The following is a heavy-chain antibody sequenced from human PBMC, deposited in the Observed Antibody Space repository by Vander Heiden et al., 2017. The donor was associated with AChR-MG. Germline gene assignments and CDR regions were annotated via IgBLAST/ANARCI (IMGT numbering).Heavy chain of an antibody. CDR2: ISYDGSKK. D-gene: IGHD5-12*01. V-gene: IGHV3-30*18. J-gene: IGHJ4*02. CDR3: AKDRRSGYDRGRSPLDY. Sequence: QVQLGESGGGVVQPGRSLRLSCAASGLPFRSHGMHWVRQAPGKGLEWVAVISYDGSKKYYADSVKGRFTISRDNSKNTLYLQMNSLRAEDTAVYYCAKDRRSGYDRGRSPLDYWGQGTLVTVSS. CDR1: GLPFRSHG.